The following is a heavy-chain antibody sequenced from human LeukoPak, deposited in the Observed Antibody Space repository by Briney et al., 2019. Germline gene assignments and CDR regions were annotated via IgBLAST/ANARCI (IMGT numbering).Heavy chain of an antibody. J-gene: IGHJ4*02. Sequence: GASVKVSCKASGYTFTSYDINWVRQATGQGVEWMGWMNPNSGNTGYAQKLQGRVAITRNTSISTAYIEVSSLRSEDTAVYYCARGLSTVKSHWGQGTLVTVSS. CDR2: MNPNSGNT. CDR1: GYTFTSYD. CDR3: ARGLSTVKSH. V-gene: IGHV1-8*01. D-gene: IGHD4-17*01.